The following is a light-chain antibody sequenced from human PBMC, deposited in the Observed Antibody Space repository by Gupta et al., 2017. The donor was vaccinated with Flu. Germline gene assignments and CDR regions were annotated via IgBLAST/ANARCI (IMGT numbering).Light chain of an antibody. CDR3: SSYAGSNNYV. J-gene: IGLJ1*01. V-gene: IGLV2-8*01. CDR1: SSDVGGYNY. Sequence: QSALTQPPSASGSPGQSVTISCTGTSSDVGGYNYVSWFQQHPGEAPKLMIYDVSKRPSGVPDRFSGSKSGNTASLTVSGLQAEDEAYYYCSSYAGSNNYVFGTGTKVTVL. CDR2: DVS.